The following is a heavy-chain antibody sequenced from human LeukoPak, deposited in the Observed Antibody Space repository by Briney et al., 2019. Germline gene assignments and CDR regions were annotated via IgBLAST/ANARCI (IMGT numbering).Heavy chain of an antibody. Sequence: ASVNFSCKASGYTLTRYGVSCVPRAPGQGLECMGWISAYNGNTNYAQKLQGRVTMTTDTSTSTAYMELRSLRSDDTAVYYCARDNDGAFDYWVQGTLVTVSS. D-gene: IGHD2-8*01. CDR1: GYTLTRYG. V-gene: IGHV1-18*04. CDR2: ISAYNGNT. J-gene: IGHJ4*02. CDR3: ARDNDGAFDY.